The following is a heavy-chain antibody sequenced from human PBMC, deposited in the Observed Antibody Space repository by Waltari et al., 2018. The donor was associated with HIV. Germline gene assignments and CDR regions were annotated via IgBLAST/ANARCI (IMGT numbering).Heavy chain of an antibody. CDR2: VRTKNGNT. CDR1: GYTFTSYA. D-gene: IGHD3-10*01. CDR3: ARDLYMGRGVISDY. J-gene: IGHJ4*02. Sequence: QVQLVQSGAEVKTPGASVKVSCKASGYTFTSYAINWVRQAPGQGPEWMGWVRTKNGNTNDEQKFKGRVTMTTDASTSTVYMELRSLRADDTAIYYCARDLYMGRGVISDYWGQGTLVTVSS. V-gene: IGHV1-18*01.